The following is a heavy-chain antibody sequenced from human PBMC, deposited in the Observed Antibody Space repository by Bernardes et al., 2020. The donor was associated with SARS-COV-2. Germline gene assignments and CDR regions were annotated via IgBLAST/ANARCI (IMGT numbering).Heavy chain of an antibody. Sequence: SETLSLTCAVYGGSLSGYYWSWIRQTPGKGLEWIAEINHSGSINYNPSLKSRVTISVDTSKNQVSLRLSSVTAADTAVYYCARGGRLRSLGYFDLWGQGTLVTVSS. CDR2: INHSGSI. CDR3: ARGGRLRSLGYFDL. V-gene: IGHV4-34*01. D-gene: IGHD6-13*01. J-gene: IGHJ4*02. CDR1: GGSLSGYY.